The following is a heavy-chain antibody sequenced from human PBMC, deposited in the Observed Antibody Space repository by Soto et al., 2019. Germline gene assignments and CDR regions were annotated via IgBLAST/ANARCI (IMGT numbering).Heavy chain of an antibody. Sequence: EVQLVESGGGLVQPGGSLRLSCAASGFTVSTKYMSWVRQAPGKGLEWVSVIYSGGSTFYADSVRGRFTISRDNSKNTVNLKMNTRRAEDTALYYWARDPWAADYWGQGTLVTVSS. CDR3: ARDPWAADY. CDR1: GFTVSTKY. J-gene: IGHJ4*02. CDR2: IYSGGST. V-gene: IGHV3-66*01. D-gene: IGHD3-16*01.